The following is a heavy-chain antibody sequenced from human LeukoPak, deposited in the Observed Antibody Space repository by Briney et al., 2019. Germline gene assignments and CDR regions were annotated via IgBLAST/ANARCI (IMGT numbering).Heavy chain of an antibody. Sequence: SETLSLTCPVYGGSITSFYWSWIRQPPGKGLEWIGSIYYSGSTNYNPSLKSRVTISVDTSKNQFSLKLSSVTAADTAMYYCARLTYYDILTGYLMTYYFDYWGQGTLVTVSS. V-gene: IGHV4-59*01. CDR2: IYYSGST. D-gene: IGHD3-9*01. CDR1: GGSITSFY. CDR3: ARLTYYDILTGYLMTYYFDY. J-gene: IGHJ4*02.